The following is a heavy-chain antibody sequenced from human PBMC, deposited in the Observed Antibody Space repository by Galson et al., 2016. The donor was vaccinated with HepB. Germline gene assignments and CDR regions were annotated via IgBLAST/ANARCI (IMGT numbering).Heavy chain of an antibody. J-gene: IGHJ4*02. CDR1: GFTFSTYA. CDR3: SRTIGFRVDY. V-gene: IGHV3-30*03. CDR2: ISFDGSKG. Sequence: SLRLSCAASGFTFSTYAMHWVRQAPGKGLEWLGVISFDGSKGYYADSVKGRFTVSKDNPKNTAYLQMNSLRVEDTAVYYCSRTIGFRVDYWGQGTLVTVSS.